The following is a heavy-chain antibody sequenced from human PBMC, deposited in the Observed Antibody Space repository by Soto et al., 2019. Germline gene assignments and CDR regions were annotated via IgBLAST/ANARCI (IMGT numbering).Heavy chain of an antibody. D-gene: IGHD6-19*01. Sequence: ASVKVSFKASGYTFTGYYMHWLRQAPGQGLEWMGWINPNSGGTNYAQKFQGRVTMTRDTSISTAYMELSRLRSDDTAVYYCARCFFPAVAGRTYYGMDVWGQGTTVTVSS. CDR1: GYTFTGYY. CDR3: ARCFFPAVAGRTYYGMDV. CDR2: INPNSGGT. J-gene: IGHJ6*02. V-gene: IGHV1-2*02.